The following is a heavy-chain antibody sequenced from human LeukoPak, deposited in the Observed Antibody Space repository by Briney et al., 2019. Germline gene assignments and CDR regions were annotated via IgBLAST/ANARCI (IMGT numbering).Heavy chain of an antibody. CDR3: ARDLYYYGSGSHSIPSY. V-gene: IGHV4-34*01. CDR1: GGSFSGYY. D-gene: IGHD3-10*01. CDR2: INHSGST. J-gene: IGHJ4*02. Sequence: SSETLSLTCAVYGGSFSGYYWSWIRQPPGKGLEWIGEINHSGSTNYNPSLRSRVTISVDTSKNQFSLKLNSVTAADTAVCYCARDLYYYGSGSHSIPSYWGQGTLVTVSS.